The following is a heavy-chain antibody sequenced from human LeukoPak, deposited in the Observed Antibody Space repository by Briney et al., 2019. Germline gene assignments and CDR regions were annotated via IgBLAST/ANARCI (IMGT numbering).Heavy chain of an antibody. CDR1: GFTVSSNY. V-gene: IGHV3-53*01. Sequence: GGSLRLSCAASGFTVSSNYMSWVRQAPGKGLEWVSVIYSGGSTYYADSVKGRFTISRDNSKSTLYLQMNSLRAEDTAVYYCARGSELDFFDYWGQGTLVTVSS. D-gene: IGHD3-10*01. J-gene: IGHJ4*02. CDR3: ARGSELDFFDY. CDR2: IYSGGST.